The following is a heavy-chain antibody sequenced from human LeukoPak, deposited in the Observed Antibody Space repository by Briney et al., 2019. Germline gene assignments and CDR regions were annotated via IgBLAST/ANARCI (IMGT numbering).Heavy chain of an antibody. CDR1: GFTFSSYS. Sequence: GGSLRLSCAASGFTFSSYSMNWVRQAPGKGLGWVSSISSSSSYIYYADSVKGRFTISRDNAKNSLYLQMNSLRAEDTAVYYCARDSAAAAGTGDYWGQGTLVTVSS. J-gene: IGHJ4*02. D-gene: IGHD6-13*01. V-gene: IGHV3-21*01. CDR2: ISSSSSYI. CDR3: ARDSAAAAGTGDY.